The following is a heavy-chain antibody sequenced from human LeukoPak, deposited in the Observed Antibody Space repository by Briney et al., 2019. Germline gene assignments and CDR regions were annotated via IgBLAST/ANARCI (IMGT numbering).Heavy chain of an antibody. CDR1: GFTFDDYA. D-gene: IGHD1-26*01. Sequence: GRSLRLSCAASGFTFDDYAMHWVRQAPGKGLEWVSGISWNSGSIGYADSVKGRFTISRDNAKKSLYLQLNSLRVEDTAVYYCARWGLGPSSDYWGQGTRVTVSS. CDR3: ARWGLGPSSDY. CDR2: ISWNSGSI. V-gene: IGHV3-9*01. J-gene: IGHJ4*02.